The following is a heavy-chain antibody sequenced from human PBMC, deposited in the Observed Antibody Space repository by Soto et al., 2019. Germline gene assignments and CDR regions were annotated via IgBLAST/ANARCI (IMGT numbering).Heavy chain of an antibody. CDR3: ARDLGSYYGY. D-gene: IGHD1-26*01. CDR2: ISSSGSTI. CDR1: GFTFSSYE. Sequence: EVQLVESGGGLVQPGGSLRLSCAASGFTFSSYEMNWVRQAPGKGLEWVSYISSSGSTIYYADSVKGRFTIARENAKNSLYLQMNSLRAEDTAVYYCARDLGSYYGYWGQGTLVTVSS. J-gene: IGHJ4*02. V-gene: IGHV3-48*03.